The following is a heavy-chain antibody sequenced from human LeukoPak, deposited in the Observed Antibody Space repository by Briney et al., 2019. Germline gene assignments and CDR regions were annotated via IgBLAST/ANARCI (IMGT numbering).Heavy chain of an antibody. CDR3: ARGGGRYSVDY. D-gene: IGHD1-26*01. J-gene: IGHJ4*02. CDR2: ISPNSGGT. V-gene: IGHV1-2*02. CDR1: GYTFSSYY. Sequence: ASVKVSCKASGYTFSSYYMHWVRQAPGQGLEWIGWISPNSGGTKSVQKFQGRVTMTRDTSITTVYMELSGLSLDDTAVYYCARGGGRYSVDYWGQGTLVIVSS.